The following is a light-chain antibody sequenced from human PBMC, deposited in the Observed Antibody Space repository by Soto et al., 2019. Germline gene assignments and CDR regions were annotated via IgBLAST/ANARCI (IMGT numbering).Light chain of an antibody. CDR3: QQRDNWPWT. J-gene: IGKJ1*01. CDR2: DAS. V-gene: IGKV3-11*01. CDR1: QSIRSN. Sequence: EIVLTQSPATLSLSPGERATLSCRASQSIRSNLAWYQHKPGQAPRLLIYDASNRATGIPGRFSGSGSGIDFTLTISNLEPEDFAVYYCQQRDNWPWTFGQGAKVEIK.